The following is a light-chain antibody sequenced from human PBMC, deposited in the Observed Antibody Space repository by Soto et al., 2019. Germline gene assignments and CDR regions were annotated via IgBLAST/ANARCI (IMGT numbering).Light chain of an antibody. CDR2: AAS. CDR1: QDIRNF. V-gene: IGKV1-27*01. J-gene: IGKJ3*01. Sequence: DIQMTQSPPSLSASVGDRVTITCRASQDIRNFVAWYQQKPGKAPKLLIYAASSLQSGVPPRFSGSGSGTYFTLPINSLQPEDVATYSCQKYSSVPVFGPGTKVEIK. CDR3: QKYSSVPV.